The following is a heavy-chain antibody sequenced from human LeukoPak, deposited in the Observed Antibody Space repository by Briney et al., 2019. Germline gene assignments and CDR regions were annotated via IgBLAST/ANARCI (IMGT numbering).Heavy chain of an antibody. V-gene: IGHV3-48*03. CDR2: ISSSGSTI. Sequence: GGSLRLSCAASRFTFSSYGMHWVRQAPGKGLEWVSYISSSGSTIYYVDSVKGRFTISRDNAKNSLYLQMNSLRAEDTAVYYCAELGITMIGGVWGKGTTVTISS. J-gene: IGHJ6*04. CDR1: RFTFSSYG. CDR3: AELGITMIGGV. D-gene: IGHD3-10*02.